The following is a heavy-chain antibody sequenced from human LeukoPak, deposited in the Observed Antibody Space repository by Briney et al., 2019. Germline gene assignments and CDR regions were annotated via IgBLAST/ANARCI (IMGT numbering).Heavy chain of an antibody. D-gene: IGHD5-24*01. Sequence: GASVKVSCKASGYTFNTYGISWVRQAPGQGLEWMGWIGTENAYTIYAEKFQGRVTLTTDTSTTTVHMELRSLRSDDTADYYCARDREGGFDYWGQGSLVTVSS. CDR1: GYTFNTYG. CDR2: IGTENAYT. J-gene: IGHJ4*02. V-gene: IGHV1-18*01. CDR3: ARDREGGFDY.